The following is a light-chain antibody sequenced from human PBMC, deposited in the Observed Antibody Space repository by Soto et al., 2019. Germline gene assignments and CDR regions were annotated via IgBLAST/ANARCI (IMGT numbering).Light chain of an antibody. V-gene: IGKV1-9*01. CDR3: QQFNSYLWT. J-gene: IGKJ1*01. CDR1: PAIANY. Sequence: DIQLTQSPSLLSASVGDRITITCRASPAIANYFAWYQQKPGEAPKLLIYGAYTLQGGVPSRFSGSADGEEFTLTISNLQPEDIENEYCQQFNSYLWTFGQGTKVEIK. CDR2: GAY.